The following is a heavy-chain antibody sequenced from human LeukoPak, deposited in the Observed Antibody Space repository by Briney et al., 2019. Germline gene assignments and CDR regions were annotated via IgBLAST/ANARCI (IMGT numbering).Heavy chain of an antibody. CDR1: GFTFSSYW. CDR2: IKPDGSVR. CDR3: XXAVASYYFDH. V-gene: IGHV3-7*01. J-gene: IGHJ4*02. Sequence: PGGSLRLSCAASGFTFSSYWMSWVRQAPGKGLEWVANIKPDGSVRAYVDSVMGRFSISRDNAKNSLYLQMDGLRVEDTAIYYCXXAVASYYFDHWGQGTLVTVSS. D-gene: IGHD6-19*01.